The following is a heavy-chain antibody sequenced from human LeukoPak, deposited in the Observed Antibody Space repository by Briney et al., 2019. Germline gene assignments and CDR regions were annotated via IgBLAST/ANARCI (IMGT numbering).Heavy chain of an antibody. CDR1: GYTFTGYY. CDR3: AREVGGYDSSGYSLDY. J-gene: IGHJ4*02. Sequence: ASVKVSCKASGYTFTGYYMHWVRQAPGQGLEWMGWINPNSGGTNYAQKFQGRVTMTRDTSISTAYMELSRLRSDDTAVYYCAREVGGYDSSGYSLDYWGQGTLVTVSS. CDR2: INPNSGGT. V-gene: IGHV1-2*02. D-gene: IGHD3-22*01.